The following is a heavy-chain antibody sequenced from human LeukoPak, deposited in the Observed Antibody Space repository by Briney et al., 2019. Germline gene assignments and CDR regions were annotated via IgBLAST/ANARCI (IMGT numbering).Heavy chain of an antibody. CDR1: GFAFSSFS. D-gene: IGHD6-25*01. J-gene: IGHJ4*02. CDR2: IRSRGNYV. Sequence: GGSLRLSCAASGFAFSSFSMTWVRQAPGKGLEWVSSIRSRGNYVYYADAVKGRFTVSRDNARNSLYLQINNLRAEDTAVYFCARDHADSDYWGQGTLVTVSS. CDR3: ARDHADSDY. V-gene: IGHV3-21*01.